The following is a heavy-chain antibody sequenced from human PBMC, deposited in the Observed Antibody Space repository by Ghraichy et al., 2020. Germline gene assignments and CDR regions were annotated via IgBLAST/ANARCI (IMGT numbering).Heavy chain of an antibody. Sequence: SVKVSCKASGGTFSSYAISWVRQAPGQGLEWMGGIIPIFGTANYAQKFQGRVTITADESTSTAYMELSSLRSEDTAVYYCAREEGGYYDSSGYYRPHFQHWGQGTLVTVSS. CDR2: IIPIFGTA. CDR1: GGTFSSYA. D-gene: IGHD3-22*01. J-gene: IGHJ1*01. CDR3: AREEGGYYDSSGYYRPHFQH. V-gene: IGHV1-69*13.